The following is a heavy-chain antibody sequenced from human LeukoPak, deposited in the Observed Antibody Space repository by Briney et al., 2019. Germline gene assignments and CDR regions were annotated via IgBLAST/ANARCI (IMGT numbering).Heavy chain of an antibody. CDR1: GFSFHDAW. Sequence: GGSLRLSCVGSGFSFHDAWMTWVRQAPGKGLEWIGRIKSQGEGGTTDYGAPVTGRFTISRDDSKNTLYLQMNSLRIEDTALYYCTGHSRTWPVGFWGQGTLVTVSS. CDR3: TGHSRTWPVGF. J-gene: IGHJ4*02. V-gene: IGHV3-15*01. D-gene: IGHD6-13*01. CDR2: IKSQGEGGTT.